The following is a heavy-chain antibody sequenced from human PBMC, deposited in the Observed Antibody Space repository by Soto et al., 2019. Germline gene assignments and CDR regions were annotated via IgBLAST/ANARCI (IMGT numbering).Heavy chain of an antibody. CDR2: ISWNSGSI. V-gene: IGHV3-9*01. CDR1: GFTFDDYA. J-gene: IGHJ3*02. Sequence: QPGGSLRLSCAASGFTFDDYAMHWVRQAPGKGLEWVSGISWNSGSIGYADSVKGRFTISRDNAKNSLYLQMNSLRAEDTALYYCAKVYSDDYGGNSGVFGAIDIWGQGTMVTVSS. CDR3: AKVYSDDYGGNSGVFGAIDI. D-gene: IGHD4-17*01.